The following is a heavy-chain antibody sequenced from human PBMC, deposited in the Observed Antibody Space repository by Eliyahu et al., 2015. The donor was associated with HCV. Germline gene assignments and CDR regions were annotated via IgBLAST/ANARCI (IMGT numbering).Heavy chain of an antibody. CDR1: GFTFSSYE. CDR2: ISGSGRTI. J-gene: IGHJ3*02. Sequence: EAQLLESGGGLVEPGGSLRLSCGVSGFTFSSYEMNWVRQAPGKGLEWVSYISGSGRTIFYADSVKGRFTISRDSAKNSLYLQMDSLRAGDTALYYCARESLLGENDSFDMWGQGTTVTVSS. D-gene: IGHD3-10*01. CDR3: ARESLLGENDSFDM. V-gene: IGHV3-48*03.